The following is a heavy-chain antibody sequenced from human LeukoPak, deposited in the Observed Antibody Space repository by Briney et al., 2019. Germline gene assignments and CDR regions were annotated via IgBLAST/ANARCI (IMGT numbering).Heavy chain of an antibody. V-gene: IGHV1-18*01. CDR3: AATRGYSYSNWFDP. Sequence: ASVKVSCKASGYTFTSYGISWVRQAPGQGLEWMGWISAYNGNTNYAQKLQGRVTMTTDTSTSTAYMELRSLRSDDTAVYYCAATRGYSYSNWFDPWGQGTLVTVSS. J-gene: IGHJ5*02. CDR2: ISAYNGNT. D-gene: IGHD5-18*01. CDR1: GYTFTSYG.